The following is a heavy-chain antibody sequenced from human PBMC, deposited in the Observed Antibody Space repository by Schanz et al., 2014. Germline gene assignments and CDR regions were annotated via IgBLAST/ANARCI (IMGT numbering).Heavy chain of an antibody. CDR3: ARGREVVAKIFDV. CDR1: GFTFSNHA. CDR2: IGGSGDST. V-gene: IGHV3-23*01. Sequence: EVHLLESGGGLVQPGGSLRLSCAASGFTFSNHALSWVRQAPGKGLEWVSGIGGSGDSTHYADSVKGRFIISRDNSMNTLHLQMDGLRVEDTGVYYCARGREVVAKIFDVWGQGTMXTVSS. J-gene: IGHJ3*01. D-gene: IGHD3-22*01.